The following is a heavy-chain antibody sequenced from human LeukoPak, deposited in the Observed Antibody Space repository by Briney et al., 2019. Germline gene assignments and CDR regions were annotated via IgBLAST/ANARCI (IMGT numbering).Heavy chain of an antibody. Sequence: GGSLRLSCAASGFAFNTYTMNWFRQAPGKGLEWISYIDTSSDIIYYADSVMGRFTISRDNAKNSLYLQMNSPRGDDAAVYYCARDFADYGDFDYWGQGTLVTVSS. CDR3: ARDFADYGDFDY. J-gene: IGHJ4*02. CDR2: IDTSSDII. D-gene: IGHD4-17*01. CDR1: GFAFNTYT. V-gene: IGHV3-48*01.